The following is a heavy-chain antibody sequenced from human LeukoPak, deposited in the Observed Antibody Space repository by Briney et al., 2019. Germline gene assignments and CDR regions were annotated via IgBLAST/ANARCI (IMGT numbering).Heavy chain of an antibody. CDR1: GFTLSSSY. CDR2: LYSGGTT. V-gene: IGHV3-53*01. D-gene: IGHD5-12*01. CDR3: ASGEYSGYDLAY. J-gene: IGHJ4*02. Sequence: GGSLRLSCAASGFTLSSSYMGWVRQPPGRGLEYVSVLYSGGTTYFADSVKGRFTTSRDNSKNTLYLQMNSLRAEDTAVYYCASGEYSGYDLAYWGQGTLVTVSS.